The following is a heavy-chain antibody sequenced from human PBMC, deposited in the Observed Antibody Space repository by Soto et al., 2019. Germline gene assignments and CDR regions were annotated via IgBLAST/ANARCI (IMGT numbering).Heavy chain of an antibody. D-gene: IGHD3-10*01. Sequence: QLQLQESGPGLVKPSETLSLTCTVSGGSISSSSYYWGWIRQPPGKGLEWIGSIYYSGSTYYNPSLKSRVTISVDTSKNQFSLKLSSVTAADTAVYYCARHVSWFGELSNLADYYYYYMDVWGKGTTVTVSS. CDR2: IYYSGST. CDR3: ARHVSWFGELSNLADYYYYYMDV. V-gene: IGHV4-39*01. J-gene: IGHJ6*03. CDR1: GGSISSSSYY.